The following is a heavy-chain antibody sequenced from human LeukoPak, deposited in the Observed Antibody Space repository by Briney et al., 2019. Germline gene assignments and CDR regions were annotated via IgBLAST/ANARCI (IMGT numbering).Heavy chain of an antibody. V-gene: IGHV4-34*01. CDR1: GGSFSGYY. CDR2: INPSGST. Sequence: SETLSLTCAVYGGSFSGYYWSWIRQPPGKGLEWSGEINPSGSTNYNPSLKSRVTISVDTSKNQFSLKLSSVTAADTAVYYCARARRVVVVAATRYYFDYWGQGTLVTVSS. CDR3: ARARRVVVVAATRYYFDY. D-gene: IGHD2-15*01. J-gene: IGHJ4*02.